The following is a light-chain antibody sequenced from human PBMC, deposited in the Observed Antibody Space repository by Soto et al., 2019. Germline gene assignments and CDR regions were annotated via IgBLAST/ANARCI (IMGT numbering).Light chain of an antibody. CDR1: QSVSTN. V-gene: IGKV3-15*01. CDR3: QQYNNWPLT. Sequence: EIVMTQSPVTLSVSPGDRAALSCRASQSVSTNLAWYQQKPGQPPRLLIYAASTRATGVPARFSGSGSGTEFTLTISSLQSEDFAVYYCQQYNNWPLTFGQGTKVDIK. J-gene: IGKJ1*01. CDR2: AAS.